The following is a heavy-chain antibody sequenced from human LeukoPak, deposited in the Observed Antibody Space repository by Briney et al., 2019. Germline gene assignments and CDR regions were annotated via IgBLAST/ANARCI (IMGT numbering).Heavy chain of an antibody. D-gene: IGHD5-24*01. CDR3: ARADGYNSARPIDY. CDR1: GYSFNNYY. J-gene: IGHJ4*02. Sequence: ASVKVSCKASGYSFNNYYMHWVRQAPGQGLEWMGIINPSGGSTSNAQKFQGRVTMTRDMSTSTVYMELSSLRSEDTAVYCCARADGYNSARPIDYWGQGTLVTISS. CDR2: INPSGGST. V-gene: IGHV1-46*02.